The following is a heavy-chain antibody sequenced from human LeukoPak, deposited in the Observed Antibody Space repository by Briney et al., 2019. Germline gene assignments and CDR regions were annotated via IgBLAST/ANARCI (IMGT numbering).Heavy chain of an antibody. V-gene: IGHV3-21*01. CDR3: ARDLSGTNDQFAP. CDR2: ISSSTTYM. Sequence: GGSLRLSCAASGFTFSSYAMSWVRQAPGKGLEWVSSISSSTTYMYYADSVKGRFTISRDNAENSLFLQMNSLRAEDTAVYYCARDLSGTNDQFAPWGQGTLVTVSS. J-gene: IGHJ5*02. D-gene: IGHD3-10*01. CDR1: GFTFSSYA.